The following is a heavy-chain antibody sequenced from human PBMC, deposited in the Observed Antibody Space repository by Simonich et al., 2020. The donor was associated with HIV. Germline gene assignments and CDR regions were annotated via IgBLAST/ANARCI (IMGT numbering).Heavy chain of an antibody. CDR2: VEPREGET. CDR3: ATNPYYFGSGSETYYFDY. CDR1: GYSFTDYY. J-gene: IGHJ4*02. V-gene: IGHV1-69-2*01. D-gene: IGHD3-10*01. Sequence: EVQVVQSGAEVKKPGATVKISCKVSGYSFTDYYMHWVQQAPGRGLGWMGLVEPREGETIRAEKFQGRVTITADTSTDTAYMELGSLRSEDTAVYYCATNPYYFGSGSETYYFDYWGQGTLVTVSS.